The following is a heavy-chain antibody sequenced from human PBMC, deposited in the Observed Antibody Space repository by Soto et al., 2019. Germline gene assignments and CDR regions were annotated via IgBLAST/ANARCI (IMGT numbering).Heavy chain of an antibody. Sequence: GSLILSCAASGFTFSSYWMHWVRQTAGKGLVWVSQINSDGSATKYADSVKGRFTISRDNAKNTVYLQMNSLRAEDTAVYYCGTLNSFGSGYWGQGILVTVSS. CDR2: INSDGSAT. CDR1: GFTFSSYW. D-gene: IGHD5-18*01. V-gene: IGHV3-74*03. J-gene: IGHJ4*02. CDR3: GTLNSFGSGY.